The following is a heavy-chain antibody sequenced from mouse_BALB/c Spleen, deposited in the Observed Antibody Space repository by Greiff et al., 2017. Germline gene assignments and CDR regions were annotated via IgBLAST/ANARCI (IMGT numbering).Heavy chain of an antibody. Sequence: EVQRVESGGGLVKPGGSLKLSCAASGFAFSSYDMSWVRQTPEKRLEWVAYISSGGGSTYYPDTVKGRFTISRDNAKNTLYLQMSSLKSEDTAMYYCARTFYLTGHYFDYWGQGTTLTVSS. J-gene: IGHJ2*01. CDR1: GFAFSSYD. CDR3: ARTFYLTGHYFDY. D-gene: IGHD2-1*01. V-gene: IGHV5-12-1*01. CDR2: ISSGGGST.